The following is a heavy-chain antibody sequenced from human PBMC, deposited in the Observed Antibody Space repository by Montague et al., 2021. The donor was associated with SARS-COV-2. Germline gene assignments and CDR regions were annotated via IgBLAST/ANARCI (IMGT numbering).Heavy chain of an antibody. CDR2: SYYSGST. CDR3: SRGRRYSGTWYGAFDP. V-gene: IGHV4-31*03. CDR1: RGSISSGGNY. J-gene: IGHJ5*02. D-gene: IGHD6-13*01. Sequence: TLSLTCTVSRGSISSGGNYWSWIRQHPVKGLEWIGYSYYSGSTYYNPSLKSRVSISVDTSKHQSSLELSSVTAADTAVYYCSRGRRYSGTWYGAFDPWGQGMQVTVSS.